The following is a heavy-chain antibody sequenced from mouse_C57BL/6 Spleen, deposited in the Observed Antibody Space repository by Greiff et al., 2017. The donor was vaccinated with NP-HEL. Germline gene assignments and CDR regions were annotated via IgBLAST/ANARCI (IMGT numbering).Heavy chain of an antibody. J-gene: IGHJ1*03. D-gene: IGHD1-1*01. CDR3: ARSDYYGSSYDWYFDV. V-gene: IGHV5-4*03. CDR1: GFTFSSYA. Sequence: EVMLVESGGGLVKPGGSLKLSCAASGFTFSSYAMSWVRQTPEKRLEWVATISDGGSYTYYPDNVKGRFTISRDNAKNNLYLQMSHLKSEDTAMYYCARSDYYGSSYDWYFDVWGTGTTVTVSS. CDR2: ISDGGSYT.